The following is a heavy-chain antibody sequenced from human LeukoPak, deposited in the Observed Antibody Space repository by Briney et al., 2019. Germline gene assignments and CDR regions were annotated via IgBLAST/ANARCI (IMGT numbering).Heavy chain of an antibody. CDR2: VYYSGRT. Sequence: SETLSLTCTVSGGSISSYYWSWIRQPPGKGLEWIGYVYYSGRTNYNPSLKSRVTISVDTSKNQFSLKLSYVTAAHTAVYYCARTFSESYYYYGMDVWGQGTTVTVSS. D-gene: IGHD1-26*01. V-gene: IGHV4-59*01. CDR3: ARTFSESYYYYGMDV. J-gene: IGHJ6*02. CDR1: GGSISSYY.